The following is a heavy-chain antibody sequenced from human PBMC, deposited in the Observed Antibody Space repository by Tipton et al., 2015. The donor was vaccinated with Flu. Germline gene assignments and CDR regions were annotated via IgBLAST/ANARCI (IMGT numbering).Heavy chain of an antibody. V-gene: IGHV4-59*01. Sequence: TLSLTCAVYGGSFSGYYWSWIRQPPGKGLEWIGYIYYSGSTNYNPSLKSRVTISVDTSKNQFSLKLSSVTAADTAVYYCARVAGRWAWCGGDCPMYDYWGQGTLVTVSS. CDR2: IYYSGST. J-gene: IGHJ4*02. CDR3: ARVAGRWAWCGGDCPMYDY. D-gene: IGHD2-21*01. CDR1: GGSFSGYY.